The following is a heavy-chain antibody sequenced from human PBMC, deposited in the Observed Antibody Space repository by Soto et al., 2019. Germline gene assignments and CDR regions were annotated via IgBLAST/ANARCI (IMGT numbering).Heavy chain of an antibody. J-gene: IGHJ6*02. CDR2: IYYSGST. D-gene: IGHD5-18*01. V-gene: IGHV4-59*01. CDR3: ARAIKESPGYSYGRPAYYYYGMDV. Sequence: QVQLQESGPGLVKPSETLSLTCTVSGGSISSYYWSWIRQPPGKGLEWIGYIYYSGSTNYNPSLKSRVTISVDTSKNQFSLKLSSVIAADTAVYYCARAIKESPGYSYGRPAYYYYGMDVWGQGTTVTVSS. CDR1: GGSISSYY.